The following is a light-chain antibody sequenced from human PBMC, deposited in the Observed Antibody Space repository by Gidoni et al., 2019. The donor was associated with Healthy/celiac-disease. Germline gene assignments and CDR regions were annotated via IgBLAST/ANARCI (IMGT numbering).Light chain of an antibody. CDR3: QQYNSYLYT. J-gene: IGKJ2*01. V-gene: IGKV1-5*03. CDR2: KAS. CDR1: QSISSW. Sequence: IPIPQSPSPLSASVGDRVTITCRASQSISSWLAWYQQKPGKAPKLLIYKASSLESGVPSRFSGSGSGTEFTLTISSLQPDDFATYYCQQYNSYLYTFGQGTKLEIK.